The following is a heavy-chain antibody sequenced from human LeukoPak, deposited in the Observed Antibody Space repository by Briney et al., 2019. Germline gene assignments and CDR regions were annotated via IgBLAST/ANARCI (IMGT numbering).Heavy chain of an antibody. J-gene: IGHJ4*02. CDR3: ARGRGNCSSTSCYPSPDY. CDR1: GGSFSGYY. V-gene: IGHV4-34*01. CDR2: INHSGST. Sequence: PSETLSLTCAVYGGSFSGYYWSWIRQPPGKGLEWIGEINHSGSTNYNPSLKSRVTISVDTSKNQFSLKLSSVTAADTAVYYCARGRGNCSSTSCYPSPDYWGQGTLVTVSS. D-gene: IGHD2-2*01.